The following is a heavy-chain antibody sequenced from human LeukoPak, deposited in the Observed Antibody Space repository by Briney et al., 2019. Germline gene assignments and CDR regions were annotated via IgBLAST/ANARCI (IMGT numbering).Heavy chain of an antibody. J-gene: IGHJ4*02. CDR2: IRSTVDGGTT. V-gene: IGHV3-15*01. Sequence: GGSLRLSCAASGFVSSDAWMSWVRQAPGKGLEWVGRIRSTVDGGTTDYAVPVKGRFTISRHDSRNMLYRQMSSLKTEDTAVYYCTRDFNYANDWGQGTLVTVSS. CDR1: GFVSSDAW. D-gene: IGHD3-16*01. CDR3: TRDFNYAND.